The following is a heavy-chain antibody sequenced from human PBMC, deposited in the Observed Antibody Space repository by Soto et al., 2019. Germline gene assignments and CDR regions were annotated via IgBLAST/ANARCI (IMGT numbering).Heavy chain of an antibody. J-gene: IGHJ4*02. CDR2: ISSSSST. CDR3: ARTIWSGYFQAGY. Sequence: EVQLVESGGGLVQPGGSLRLSCVASGFTFSTYSMNWVRQAPGKGLEWISYISSSSSTTYADSVKGRFTISRDNAKNSLYLQMNSLRDEDTAVYYCARTIWSGYFQAGYWGQGTLVTVSS. V-gene: IGHV3-48*02. CDR1: GFTFSTYS. D-gene: IGHD3-3*01.